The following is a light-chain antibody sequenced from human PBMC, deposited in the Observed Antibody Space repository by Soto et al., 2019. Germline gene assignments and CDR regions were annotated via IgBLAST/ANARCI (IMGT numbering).Light chain of an antibody. J-gene: IGLJ3*02. Sequence: QSALTQPPSASGSPGQSVTISCTGTSSDVGGYNLVSWYQQHPGKAPKLMIYEDNKRPSGVSDHFSGSKSGNTASLTISGLQAEDEADYYCCSYAGSSTWVFGGGTKVTVL. CDR1: SSDVGGYNL. CDR2: EDN. CDR3: CSYAGSSTWV. V-gene: IGLV2-23*01.